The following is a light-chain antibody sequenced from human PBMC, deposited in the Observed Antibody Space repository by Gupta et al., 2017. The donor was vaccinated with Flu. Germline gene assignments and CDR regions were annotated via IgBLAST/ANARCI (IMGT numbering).Light chain of an antibody. CDR3: QQYNNWPPYT. J-gene: IGKJ2*01. V-gene: IGKV3-15*01. Sequence: EIVMTQSPVTLSVPPGERATLSCRASQSVSSKLAWYQQKPGQAPRLLIHGASTRATGIPARFSGSGSGTEFTLTISSLQSEDFAVYYCQQYNNWPPYTFGQGTKLEIK. CDR1: QSVSSK. CDR2: GAS.